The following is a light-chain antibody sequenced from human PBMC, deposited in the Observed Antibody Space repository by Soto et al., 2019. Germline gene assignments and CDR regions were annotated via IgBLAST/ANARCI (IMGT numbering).Light chain of an antibody. Sequence: EIVLTQSPGTLSLSPGERATLSCRASQSVSSNYLAWYQHKPGQGPRLLIYAASSRATGSPDRFSGSGSGTDFTLTISRLEPDDFALYYCQKYGSAFTFGPGTKVEIK. V-gene: IGKV3-20*01. J-gene: IGKJ3*01. CDR1: QSVSSNY. CDR3: QKYGSAFT. CDR2: AAS.